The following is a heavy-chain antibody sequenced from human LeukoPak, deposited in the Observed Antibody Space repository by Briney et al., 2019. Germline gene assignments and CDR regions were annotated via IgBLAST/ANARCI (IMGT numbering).Heavy chain of an antibody. D-gene: IGHD6-13*01. CDR2: ISSSGSTI. CDR3: ATGNWAAADDY. Sequence: GGSLRLSCAASGFTFSSYEMNWVRQAPGKGLEWVSYISSSGSTIYYADSVKGRFTISRDNSKNTLYLQMNSLRAADTAVYYCATGNWAAADDYWGQGTLVTVSS. CDR1: GFTFSSYE. J-gene: IGHJ4*02. V-gene: IGHV3-48*03.